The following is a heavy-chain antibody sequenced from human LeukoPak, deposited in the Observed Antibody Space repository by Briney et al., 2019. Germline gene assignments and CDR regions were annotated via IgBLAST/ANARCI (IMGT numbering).Heavy chain of an antibody. D-gene: IGHD6-19*01. CDR3: ARDRYSSGWYPAYFDY. J-gene: IGHJ4*02. CDR2: ISYDGSNK. CDR1: GFTFSSYA. V-gene: IGHV3-30-3*01. Sequence: GGSLRLSCAASGFTFSSYAMHWVRQAPGKGLEWVAVISYDGSNKYYADSEKGRFTISRDNSKNTLYLQMNSLRAEDTAVYYCARDRYSSGWYPAYFDYWGQGTLVTVSS.